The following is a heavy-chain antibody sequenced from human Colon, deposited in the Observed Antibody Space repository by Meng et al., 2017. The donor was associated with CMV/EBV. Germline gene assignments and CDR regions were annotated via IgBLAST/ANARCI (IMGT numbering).Heavy chain of an antibody. Sequence: VQLVESGGGLCQPGGSLRLSCAASGFTVNTYFMSWVRQAPGKGLEWVSIIYPDGRPFYADSVQGRFTISTDNSKNTLYLQMNSLRAEDTATYYCAKDEVPNNIDYWGQGTLVTVSS. CDR1: GFTVNTYF. CDR2: IYPDGRP. J-gene: IGHJ4*02. D-gene: IGHD1/OR15-1a*01. CDR3: AKDEVPNNIDY. V-gene: IGHV3-53*01.